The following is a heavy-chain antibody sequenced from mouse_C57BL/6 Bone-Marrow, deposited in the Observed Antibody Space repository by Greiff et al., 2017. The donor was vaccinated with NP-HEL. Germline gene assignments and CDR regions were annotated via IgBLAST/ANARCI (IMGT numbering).Heavy chain of an antibody. Sequence: VKLKESGPELVKPGASVKISCKASGYAFSSSWMNWVKQRPGKGLEWIGRIYPGDGDTNYNGKFKGKATLTADKSSSTAYMQLSSLTSEDSAVYFCARWGYDGYWGQGTTLTVSS. CDR1: GYAFSSSW. J-gene: IGHJ2*01. V-gene: IGHV1-82*01. CDR2: IYPGDGDT. CDR3: ARWGYDGY. D-gene: IGHD2-2*01.